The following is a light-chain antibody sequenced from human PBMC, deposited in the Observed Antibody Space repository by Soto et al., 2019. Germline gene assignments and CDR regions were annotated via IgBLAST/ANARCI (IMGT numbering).Light chain of an antibody. CDR3: ASYTTSSTYA. Sequence: QSVLTQPASVSGSPGQSIAISCTGTSSDVGGYSYVSWYQQQPGKAPKLVISDVSNRPSGVSDRFSGSKSGNTASLTFSGFQTEDEADYYCASYTTSSTYAFGTGTKVTVL. V-gene: IGLV2-14*01. CDR2: DVS. CDR1: SSDVGGYSY. J-gene: IGLJ1*01.